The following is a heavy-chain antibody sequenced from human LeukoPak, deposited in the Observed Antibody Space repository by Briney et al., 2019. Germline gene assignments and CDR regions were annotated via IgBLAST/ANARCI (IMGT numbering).Heavy chain of an antibody. D-gene: IGHD6-13*01. Sequence: GGSLRLSCAASGFTFDDYAMHWVRQAPGKGLEWVSGISWNSGSIGYADSVKGRFTISRDSAKNSLYLQMNSLRAEDTALYYCAKDLQQLVTHSFDYWGQGTLVTVSS. V-gene: IGHV3-9*01. CDR1: GFTFDDYA. CDR3: AKDLQQLVTHSFDY. J-gene: IGHJ4*02. CDR2: ISWNSGSI.